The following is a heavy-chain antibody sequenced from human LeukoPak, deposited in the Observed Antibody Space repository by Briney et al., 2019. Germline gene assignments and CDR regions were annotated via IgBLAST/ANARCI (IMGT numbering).Heavy chain of an antibody. V-gene: IGHV1-18*01. Sequence: GASVKVSCKASGYTFTSYGISWVRQAPGQGLEWMGWISAYNGNTNYAQKLQGRVTMTTDTSTSTAYMELRSLRSDDTAVYYCARVSYSSSSSNWFDPWGQGTLVTVSS. CDR2: ISAYNGNT. CDR1: GYTFTSYG. D-gene: IGHD6-13*01. J-gene: IGHJ5*02. CDR3: ARVSYSSSSSNWFDP.